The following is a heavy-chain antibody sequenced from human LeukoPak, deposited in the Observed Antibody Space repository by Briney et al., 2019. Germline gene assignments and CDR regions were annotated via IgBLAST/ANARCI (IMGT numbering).Heavy chain of an antibody. V-gene: IGHV5-51*01. J-gene: IGHJ6*04. D-gene: IGHD6-19*01. CDR2: IYPGDSDT. CDR1: GYSITSYW. CDR3: ARRPMYSSGGMDV. Sequence: GRALNVYCKGSGYSITSYWSGWLRQIHGKGLEWMGIIYPGDSDTRYSPSFQGQVTISADKSISTAYLQWSSLKASDTAMYYCARRPMYSSGGMDVWGKGTTVTVSS.